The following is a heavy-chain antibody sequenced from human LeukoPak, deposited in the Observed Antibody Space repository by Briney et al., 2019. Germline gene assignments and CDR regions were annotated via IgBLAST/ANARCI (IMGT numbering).Heavy chain of an antibody. CDR1: GYTFTGYY. D-gene: IGHD1-7*01. CDR3: ARFGITGTTGFDY. Sequence: GASVKVSCKASGYTFTGYYMHWVRQAPGQGLEWMGWINPNSGGTNYAQKFQGRVTMTRDTSISTAYMELSRLRSDDTAVYYCARFGITGTTGFDYWGQGTLVTVSS. V-gene: IGHV1-2*02. CDR2: INPNSGGT. J-gene: IGHJ4*02.